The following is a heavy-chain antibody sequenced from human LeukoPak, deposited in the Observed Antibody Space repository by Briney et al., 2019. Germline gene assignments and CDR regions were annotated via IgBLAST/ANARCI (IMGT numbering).Heavy chain of an antibody. J-gene: IGHJ4*02. CDR3: ARSLPYGTTWYGRSDF. CDR2: IRQDGDTK. D-gene: IGHD6-13*01. CDR1: GFPFNAYW. Sequence: GGSLRLSCAASGFPFNAYWMTWVRQAPGKGLEWVANIRQDGDTKYYVDSVKGRFTISRDNAMDSLYLQMNSLRAEDTAIYYCARSLPYGTTWYGRSDFWGQGTLVTVSS. V-gene: IGHV3-7*03.